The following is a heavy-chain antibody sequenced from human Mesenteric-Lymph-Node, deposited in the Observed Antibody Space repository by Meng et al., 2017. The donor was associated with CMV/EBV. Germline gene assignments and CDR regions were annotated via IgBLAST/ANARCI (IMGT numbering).Heavy chain of an antibody. CDR2: VVPISGAP. Sequence: TFSTYAISWGRQAPGRGLGWMGGVVPISGAPDYAQKFQDRVTITADESTTTAYLELTSLRSEDTAVYYCARGTEYHSSTWYWPLGYWGQGTLVTVSS. J-gene: IGHJ4*02. D-gene: IGHD6-13*01. CDR1: TFSTYA. V-gene: IGHV1-69*01. CDR3: ARGTEYHSSTWYWPLGY.